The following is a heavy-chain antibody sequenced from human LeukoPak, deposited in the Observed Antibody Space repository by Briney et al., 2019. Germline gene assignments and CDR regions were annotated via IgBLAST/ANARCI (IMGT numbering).Heavy chain of an antibody. Sequence: GASVTVSCKASGYTFTGYYIHWVRHAPGQGLEWMGWINPTSGGTKYAQKFQGRVTMTRDTSISTAYMELSRLRADDTAVFYCARGGSAWDNPFDYWGQGTLVTVSS. CDR2: INPTSGGT. V-gene: IGHV1-2*02. J-gene: IGHJ4*02. D-gene: IGHD6-19*01. CDR1: GYTFTGYY. CDR3: ARGGSAWDNPFDY.